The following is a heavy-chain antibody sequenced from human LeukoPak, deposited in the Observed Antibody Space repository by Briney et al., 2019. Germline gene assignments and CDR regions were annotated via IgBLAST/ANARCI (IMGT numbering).Heavy chain of an antibody. J-gene: IGHJ4*02. CDR1: TGFITSYY. CDR2: IYYTGTT. V-gene: IGHV4-59*01. Sequence: SETLSLTCTVATGFITSYYWSCIRHPPAKDLVYIGHIYYTGTTHYNPSLKSRVTMSVDTSKKRFSLRLISVTASDTAVYFCAGAPNQHYFDYWGQGTLVAVSS. CDR3: AGAPNQHYFDY.